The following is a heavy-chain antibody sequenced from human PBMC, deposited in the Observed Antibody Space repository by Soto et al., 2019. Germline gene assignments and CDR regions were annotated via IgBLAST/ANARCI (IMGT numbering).Heavy chain of an antibody. CDR1: GGTFSSYA. J-gene: IGHJ6*02. CDR2: IIPIFGTA. Sequence: QVQLVQSGAEVKKPGSSVKVSCKASGGTFSSYAISWVRQAPGQGLEWMGGIIPIFGTADYAQKFQGRVKIPADESTSTAYMELSSLRSEDTAVYYCARHVPAAGYYYGMDVWGQGTTVTVSS. CDR3: ARHVPAAGYYYGMDV. D-gene: IGHD2-2*01. V-gene: IGHV1-69*12.